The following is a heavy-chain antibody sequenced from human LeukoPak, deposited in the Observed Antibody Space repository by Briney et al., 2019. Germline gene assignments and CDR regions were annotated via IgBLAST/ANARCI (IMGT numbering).Heavy chain of an antibody. CDR1: GFTFSSYG. CDR2: IWYDGSNK. J-gene: IGHJ4*02. V-gene: IGHV3-33*01. Sequence: GVSLRLPCAASGFTFSSYGMHWVRQAPGKGLEWVAVIWYDGSNKYYADSVKGRFTISRDNSKNTLYLQMNSLRAEDTAVYYCARDLRMYSGYDSPVYWGQGTLVTVSS. CDR3: ARDLRMYSGYDSPVY. D-gene: IGHD5-12*01.